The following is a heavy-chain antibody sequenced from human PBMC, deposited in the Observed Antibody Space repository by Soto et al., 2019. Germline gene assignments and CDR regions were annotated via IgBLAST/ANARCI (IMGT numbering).Heavy chain of an antibody. CDR1: GGTFGSYA. J-gene: IGHJ6*02. CDR2: IIPIPGTA. CDR3: ARSQGSSTSLEIYYYYYYGMDV. D-gene: IGHD2-2*01. Sequence: QVQLVQSGAEVKKPGSSVKVSCKASGGTFGSYAISWVRQAPGQGLEWMGGIIPIPGTANYAQKFQGRVTIAADESTSTAYTGLSSLRSDDTAVYYCARSQGSSTSLEIYYYYYYGMDVWGQGTTVTVSS. V-gene: IGHV1-69*01.